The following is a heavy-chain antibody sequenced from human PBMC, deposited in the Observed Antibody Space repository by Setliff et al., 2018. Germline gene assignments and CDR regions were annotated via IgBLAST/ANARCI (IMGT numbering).Heavy chain of an antibody. CDR1: GYTLTELS. V-gene: IGHV1-24*01. CDR3: ATETGGSGYYY. J-gene: IGHJ4*02. CDR2: FDXXXXXT. Sequence: VASVKVSCKVSGYTLTELSRHWVRQAPGKGLEWMGGFDXXXXXTIYXXKFQGRVTMTEDTSTDTAYMELSSLRSEDTAVYYCATETGGSGYYYWGQGTLVTVSS. D-gene: IGHD3-22*01.